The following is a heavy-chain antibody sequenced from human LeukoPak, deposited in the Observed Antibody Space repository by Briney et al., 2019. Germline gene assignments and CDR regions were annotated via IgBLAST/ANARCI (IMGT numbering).Heavy chain of an antibody. J-gene: IGHJ4*02. CDR2: IWSHGNDA. D-gene: IGHD3-10*01. CDR3: ARDRGLRDLDH. Sequence: GGSLRLSFVASGISFSTSGMHWVRQAPGKGLEWVAFIWSHGNDAYYADSVKGRFTISKDNSKNTVYLQMISLRAEDTAMYYCARDRGLRDLDHWGQGNLVIVSS. CDR1: GISFSTSG. V-gene: IGHV3-33*01.